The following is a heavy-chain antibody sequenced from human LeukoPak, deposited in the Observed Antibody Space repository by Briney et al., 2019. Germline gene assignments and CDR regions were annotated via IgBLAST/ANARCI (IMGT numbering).Heavy chain of an antibody. V-gene: IGHV4-59*08. Sequence: PSETLSLTCAVYGGSFSGYYWSWIRQPPGKGLEWIGYIYYTGRTSYNPSLKSRVTISVDTSKNQISLKLTSVTAADTAVYYCASQYGDYEVGDYWGQGTLVAVSS. CDR3: ASQYGDYEVGDY. J-gene: IGHJ4*02. D-gene: IGHD4-17*01. CDR2: IYYTGRT. CDR1: GGSFSGYY.